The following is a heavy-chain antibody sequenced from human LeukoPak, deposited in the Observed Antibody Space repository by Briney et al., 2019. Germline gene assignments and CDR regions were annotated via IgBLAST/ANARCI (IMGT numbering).Heavy chain of an antibody. D-gene: IGHD2-2*01. Sequence: SETLSLTCAVFGGSFSGYHWSWIRQPPGKGLEWIGGVNYGESTNYSPSLKSRVTISVDTSKNQFSLTLSSVTAADTAVYYCARVARCTSCFDVDYWGQGTLVTVSS. CDR3: ARVARCTSCFDVDY. CDR2: VNYGEST. V-gene: IGHV4-34*01. J-gene: IGHJ4*02. CDR1: GGSFSGYH.